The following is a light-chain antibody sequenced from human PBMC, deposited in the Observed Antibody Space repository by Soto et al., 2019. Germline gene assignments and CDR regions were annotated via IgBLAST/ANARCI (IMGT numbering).Light chain of an antibody. V-gene: IGKV1-5*01. Sequence: TQSPATLSLSPGERVTITCRASQTVNTWLAWYQQKPGKAPKVLIFDASSLKTGVPSRFSGSGSGTEFTLTISNLQPDDFATYYCQQYDSYSSGPFGQGTKVDIK. CDR2: DAS. CDR1: QTVNTW. J-gene: IGKJ1*01. CDR3: QQYDSYSSGP.